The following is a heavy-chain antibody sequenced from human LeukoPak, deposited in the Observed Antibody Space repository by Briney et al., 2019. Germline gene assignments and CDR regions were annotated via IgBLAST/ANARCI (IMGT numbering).Heavy chain of an antibody. V-gene: IGHV1-18*01. CDR1: GYTFTSYG. Sequence: GASVKVSCKASGYTFTSYGISWVRQAPGQGLEWMGWISAYNGNTNYAQKLQGRVTTTTDTSTSTAYMELRSLRSDDTAVYYCARAAKRYYDSSGYYAWGQGTLVTVSS. CDR2: ISAYNGNT. CDR3: ARAAKRYYDSSGYYA. D-gene: IGHD3-22*01. J-gene: IGHJ5*02.